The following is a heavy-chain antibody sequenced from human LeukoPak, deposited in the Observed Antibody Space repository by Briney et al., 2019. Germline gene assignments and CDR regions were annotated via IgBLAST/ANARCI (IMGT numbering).Heavy chain of an antibody. CDR1: GYTFTGYY. J-gene: IGHJ4*02. CDR2: INPNSGGT. V-gene: IGHV1-2*02. D-gene: IGHD2-2*01. CDR3: ARGGSRGYCSSTSCPEFDY. Sequence: ASVKVSCKASGYTFTGYYMHWVRQAPGQGLEWMGWINPNSGGTNYAQKFQGRVTMTRDTSISTAYMELSRLRSDDTAVYYCARGGSRGYCSSTSCPEFDYWGQGTLVTVSS.